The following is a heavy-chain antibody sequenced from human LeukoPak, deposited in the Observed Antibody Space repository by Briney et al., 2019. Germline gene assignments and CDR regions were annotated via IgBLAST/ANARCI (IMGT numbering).Heavy chain of an antibody. CDR2: IYYSGST. J-gene: IGHJ4*02. V-gene: IGHV4-59*11. CDR3: AVYCSGGSCYGGGFDY. CDR1: GGSFNTHY. Sequence: SETLSLTCTVSGGSFNTHYWNWIRQPPGKGLEWIGYIYYSGSTNYNPSLKSRVTISVDTSKNQFSLKLSSVTAADTAVYYCAVYCSGGSCYGGGFDYWGQGSQVTVSS. D-gene: IGHD2-15*01.